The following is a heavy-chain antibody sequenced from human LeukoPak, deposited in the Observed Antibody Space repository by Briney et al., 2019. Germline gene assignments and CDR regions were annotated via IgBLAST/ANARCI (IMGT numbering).Heavy chain of an antibody. J-gene: IGHJ4*02. D-gene: IGHD1-7*01. CDR3: TTDGITGTAAFDY. CDR2: IRSKANSYAT. V-gene: IGHV3-73*01. CDR1: GFTFSGSA. Sequence: GGSLRLSCAASGFTFSGSAMHWVRQASGKGLEWVGRIRSKANSYATAYAASVKGRFTISRDDSKNTAYLQMNSLKTEDTAVYYCTTDGITGTAAFDYWGQGTLVTVSS.